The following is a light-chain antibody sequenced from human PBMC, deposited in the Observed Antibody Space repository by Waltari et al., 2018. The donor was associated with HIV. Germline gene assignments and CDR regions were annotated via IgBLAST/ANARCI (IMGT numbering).Light chain of an antibody. J-gene: IGLJ2*01. CDR2: DVS. Sequence: HSALTPPASVSGSPGQPITISCTGTSSDVGGFDYVHWYQHYPGRAPKRMIYDVSHRPSGVANRFSASKSGNTASLTISGLQAEDEADYYYAAYTSSSTVVFGGGTKLTVL. CDR3: AAYTSSSTVV. V-gene: IGLV2-14*03. CDR1: SSDVGGFDY.